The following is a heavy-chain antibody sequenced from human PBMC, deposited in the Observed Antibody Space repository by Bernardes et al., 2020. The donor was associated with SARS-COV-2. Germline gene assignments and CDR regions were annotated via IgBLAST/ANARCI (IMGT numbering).Heavy chain of an antibody. CDR3: ARGGQSSSWYIPRGTLFY. CDR1: GGSFSGYY. D-gene: IGHD6-13*01. Sequence: LSLTCAVYGGSFSGYYWSWIRQPPGKGLEWIGEMNHSGYTNYNPSLKSRVTISVDTSKNQFSLKLSSVTAADTAVYYCARGGQSSSWYIPRGTLFYWGQGTLVTVSS. V-gene: IGHV4-34*01. CDR2: MNHSGYT. J-gene: IGHJ4*02.